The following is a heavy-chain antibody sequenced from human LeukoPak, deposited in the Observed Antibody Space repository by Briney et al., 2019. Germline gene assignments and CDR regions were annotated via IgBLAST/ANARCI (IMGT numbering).Heavy chain of an antibody. D-gene: IGHD4-23*01. J-gene: IGHJ4*02. Sequence: ETLSLTCAVYGGSFSGYYWSWIRQPPGKGLEWVANMKEDGGEINYVDSVKGRFTISRDNAKNSLFLQMNSLRVEDTAVYYCARDRGYSTFDYWGQGTLVTVSS. CDR3: ARDRGYSTFDY. CDR2: MKEDGGEI. CDR1: GGSFSGYY. V-gene: IGHV3-7*01.